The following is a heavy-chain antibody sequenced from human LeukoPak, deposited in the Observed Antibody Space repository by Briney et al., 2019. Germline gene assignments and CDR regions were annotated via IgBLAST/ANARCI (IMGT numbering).Heavy chain of an antibody. CDR3: ARDRYYDSSGYWYLAEYFQH. CDR2: ISAYNGNT. D-gene: IGHD3-22*01. Sequence: ASVKVSCKASGYTFTSYGISWVRQAPGQGLEWMGWISAYNGNTNYAQKLQGRVTMTTDTSTSTAYMELRSLRSDDTAVYYCARDRYYDSSGYWYLAEYFQHWGQGTLVTVSS. J-gene: IGHJ1*01. V-gene: IGHV1-18*01. CDR1: GYTFTSYG.